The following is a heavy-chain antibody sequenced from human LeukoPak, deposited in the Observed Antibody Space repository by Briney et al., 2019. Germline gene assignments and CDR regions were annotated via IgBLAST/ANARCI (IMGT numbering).Heavy chain of an antibody. Sequence: GGSLRPSCTASGFTFTTYSVDWVRQAPGKGLEWVSSIDNSGTYIYYADSVKGRFTISRDNSKNSLYLQMNSLRAEDTAVYYCASANPILLDYYYYYYMDVWGKGTTVTVSS. J-gene: IGHJ6*03. CDR3: ASANPILLDYYYYYYMDV. CDR2: IDNSGTYI. V-gene: IGHV3-21*01. D-gene: IGHD3-3*01. CDR1: GFTFTTYS.